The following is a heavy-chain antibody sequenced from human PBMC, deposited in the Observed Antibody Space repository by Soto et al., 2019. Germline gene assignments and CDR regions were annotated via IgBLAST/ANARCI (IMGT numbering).Heavy chain of an antibody. D-gene: IGHD3-22*01. CDR3: ATAPIGYDSNGYFDY. Sequence: QVQLVQSGAEVKKPGSSVKVSCKASGDTFNNYALSWVRQAPGQGLEWLGWIIPHFTTTNYPQKFQDRVTITTDESTRTFYIQLYSLTSQDTAVYFYATAPIGYDSNGYFDYWGQGTRVTVSS. J-gene: IGHJ4*02. V-gene: IGHV1-69*01. CDR2: IIPHFTTT. CDR1: GDTFNNYA.